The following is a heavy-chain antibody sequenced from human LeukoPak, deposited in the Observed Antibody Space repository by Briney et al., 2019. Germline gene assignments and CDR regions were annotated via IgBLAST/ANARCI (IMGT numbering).Heavy chain of an antibody. CDR3: AKASSSGWYLFDY. J-gene: IGHJ4*02. Sequence: PGGSLRLSCAASGFTFSGSALHWVRQASGKGLEWVGRIRSTANGYATAYAASVKGRFTISRDNAKNSLYLQMNSLRAEDTAVYYCAKASSSGWYLFDYWGQGTLATVSS. CDR1: GFTFSGSA. CDR2: IRSTANGYAT. V-gene: IGHV3-73*01. D-gene: IGHD6-19*01.